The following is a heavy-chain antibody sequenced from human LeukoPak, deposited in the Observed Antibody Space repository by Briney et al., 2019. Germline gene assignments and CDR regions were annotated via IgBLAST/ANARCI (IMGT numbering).Heavy chain of an antibody. CDR1: GFTFVNFG. V-gene: IGHV3-21*01. CDR3: AGVVAATSDLDYYGLDV. Sequence: GGSLRLACTASGFTFVNFGMNWVRQAPGKGLEWVSSISGTSAYRYYTDSVKGRFTISRDNAKNSLYLQMNSLRAEDTAVYYCAGVVAATSDLDYYGLDVWGQGTTVTVSS. J-gene: IGHJ6*02. D-gene: IGHD2-15*01. CDR2: ISGTSAYR.